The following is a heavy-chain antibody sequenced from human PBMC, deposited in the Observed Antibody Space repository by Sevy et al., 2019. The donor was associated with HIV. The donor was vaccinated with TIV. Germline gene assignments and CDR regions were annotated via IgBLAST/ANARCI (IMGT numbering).Heavy chain of an antibody. CDR2: IYYSGST. V-gene: IGHV4-39*01. CDR3: ARLAVTTAGWFDP. CDR1: GGSISSSSYY. J-gene: IGHJ5*02. Sequence: SETLSLTCTVSGGSISSSSYYWGWIHQPPGKGLEWFGSIYYSGSTYYNPSLKSRVTISVDTSKNQFSLKLSSVTAADTAVYYCARLAVTTAGWFDPWGQGTLVTVSS. D-gene: IGHD4-17*01.